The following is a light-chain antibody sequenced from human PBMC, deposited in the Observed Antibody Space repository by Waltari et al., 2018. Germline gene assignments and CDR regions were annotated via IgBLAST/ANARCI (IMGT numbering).Light chain of an antibody. V-gene: IGKV3-20*01. Sequence: DTLLTQSPGTLSLSPGERATLSCRASRTVYSDYLAWYQQKSSQAPNLLIYGVSNRATGVADRFSGSGSGTDFYLTITRLEPEDAAVYFCQHYGGFPWSFGQGTKVEI. CDR2: GVS. J-gene: IGKJ1*01. CDR3: QHYGGFPWS. CDR1: RTVYSDY.